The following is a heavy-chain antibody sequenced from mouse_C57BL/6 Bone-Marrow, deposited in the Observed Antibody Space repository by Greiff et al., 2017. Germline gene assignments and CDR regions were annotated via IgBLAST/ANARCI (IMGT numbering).Heavy chain of an antibody. J-gene: IGHJ3*01. CDR1: GFTFSSYA. CDR3: ARDRAIETPWFAY. V-gene: IGHV5-4*01. D-gene: IGHD3-3*01. CDR2: ISGGGSYT. Sequence: EVKVVESGGGLVKPGGSLKLSCAASGFTFSSYAMSWVRQTPEKRLEWVATISGGGSYTYYPDNVKGQFTISRDNAKNNLYLHMSHLKSEDTAMYYCARDRAIETPWFAYWGQGTLVTVSA.